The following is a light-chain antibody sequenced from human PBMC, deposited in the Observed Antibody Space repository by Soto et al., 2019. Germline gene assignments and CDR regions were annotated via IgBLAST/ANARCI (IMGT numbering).Light chain of an antibody. CDR3: LYYGSSPRVT. CDR2: GAS. J-gene: IGKJ4*01. Sequence: EIVLTQSPGTLSLSPGERATLSCRASQSVSGTYVTWYQQKPGQAPRRLIYGASIRATGIPDRFSGSGSGTDFTLTISRLEPEDFAVYYCLYYGSSPRVTFGGGTKVEIK. CDR1: QSVSGTY. V-gene: IGKV3-20*01.